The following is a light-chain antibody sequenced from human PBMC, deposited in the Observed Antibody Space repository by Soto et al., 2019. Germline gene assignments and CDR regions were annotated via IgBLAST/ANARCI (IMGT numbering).Light chain of an antibody. CDR3: QQSYSTTTIT. V-gene: IGKV1-39*01. Sequence: DIQMTQSPSSLSASVGDRVTITCRANQSISDYLNWYQQKPVKAPKFLIYASSSLQSGVPSRFRGSGSGTLFTLTISSLQPQDFATYYCQQSYSTTTITFGHGTRLEIQ. J-gene: IGKJ5*01. CDR1: QSISDY. CDR2: ASS.